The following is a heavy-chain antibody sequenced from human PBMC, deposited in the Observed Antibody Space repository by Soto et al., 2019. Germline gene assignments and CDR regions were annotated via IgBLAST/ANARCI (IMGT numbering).Heavy chain of an antibody. CDR3: AKYSGSYPVYHGLSL. J-gene: IGHJ6*02. CDR2: ISASSDAA. D-gene: IGHD1-26*01. CDR1: GFPFSTSA. V-gene: IGHV3-23*01. Sequence: EVQLLESGGGLVQPGGSLRLSCAASGFPFSTSAMNWVRQAPGKGLEWVSIISASSDAAYYAESVKGRFASSRDNYKNTLYLQMNSLRAEDTAVYYCAKYSGSYPVYHGLSLWGQGTTVTVS.